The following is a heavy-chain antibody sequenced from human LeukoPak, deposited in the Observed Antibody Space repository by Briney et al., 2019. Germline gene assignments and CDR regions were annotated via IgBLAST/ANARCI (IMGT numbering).Heavy chain of an antibody. CDR1: GGSISSTSSTYY. Sequence: PSETLSLTCTVSGGSISSTSSTYYWGFMRQPPGKGLERIGTIYHSGSTYYNPSLKSRLTISVDTSKNQFSLKLSSVTAADTAVYYCARKGPLIRGVDFDYWGQGTLVTVSS. D-gene: IGHD3-10*01. CDR2: IYHSGST. J-gene: IGHJ4*02. V-gene: IGHV4-39*01. CDR3: ARKGPLIRGVDFDY.